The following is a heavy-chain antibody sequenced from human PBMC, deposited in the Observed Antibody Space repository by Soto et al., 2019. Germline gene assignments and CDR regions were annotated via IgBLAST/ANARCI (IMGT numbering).Heavy chain of an antibody. D-gene: IGHD5-12*01. Sequence: QVQLQESGPGLVKPSGTLSLTCDVSGGSVSSHNWWSWVRQPPGKGLEWIGEMYHSGDSNYNPSLRSRVTISIDESKNQFSLKLNSVTAADTAVYYCARVSLYSGYDEGWYFDLWGRGTLVTVSS. J-gene: IGHJ2*01. CDR3: ARVSLYSGYDEGWYFDL. CDR1: GGSVSSHNW. V-gene: IGHV4-4*02. CDR2: MYHSGDS.